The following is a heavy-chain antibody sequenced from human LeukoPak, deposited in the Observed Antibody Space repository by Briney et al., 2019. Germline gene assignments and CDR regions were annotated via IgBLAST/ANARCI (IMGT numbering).Heavy chain of an antibody. Sequence: SETLSLTCTVSGGSISSYYWSWIRQPPGKGLEWIGEINHSGSTNYNPSLKSRVTISVDTSKNQFSLKLSSVTAADTAVYYCARETAQPRHVYSSGYEIDYWGQGTLVTVSS. CDR3: ARETAQPRHVYSSGYEIDY. CDR1: GGSISSYY. D-gene: IGHD3-22*01. CDR2: INHSGST. V-gene: IGHV4-34*01. J-gene: IGHJ4*02.